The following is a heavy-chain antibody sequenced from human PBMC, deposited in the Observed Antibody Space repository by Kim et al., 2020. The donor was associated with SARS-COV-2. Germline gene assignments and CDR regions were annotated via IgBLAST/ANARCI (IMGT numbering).Heavy chain of an antibody. CDR3: ARLAGSYGMDV. Sequence: TSNPPRKSRVTISVDPSKNQFSLKLGSVTAADTAVYYCARLAGSYGMDVWGQGTTVTVSS. V-gene: IGHV4-34*01. D-gene: IGHD6-19*01. J-gene: IGHJ6*02.